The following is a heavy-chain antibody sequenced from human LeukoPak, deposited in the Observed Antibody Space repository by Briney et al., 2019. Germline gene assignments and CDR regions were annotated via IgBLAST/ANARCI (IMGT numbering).Heavy chain of an antibody. J-gene: IGHJ4*02. Sequence: GGSLRLSCEASGFTFSTFAMSWVRQPPGKGLEWVSGISGTGGSTFYADSVKGRFTISRDNSKNTLYLQMNSLRAEDTAVYYCAKDPPLYGGNADFDYWGQGTLVTVSS. CDR1: GFTFSTFA. CDR2: ISGTGGST. CDR3: AKDPPLYGGNADFDY. V-gene: IGHV3-23*01. D-gene: IGHD4-23*01.